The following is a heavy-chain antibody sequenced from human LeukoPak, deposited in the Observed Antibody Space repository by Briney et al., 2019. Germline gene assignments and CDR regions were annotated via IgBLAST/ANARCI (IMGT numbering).Heavy chain of an antibody. CDR1: GGSISSYY. V-gene: IGHV4-4*07. D-gene: IGHD4-17*01. J-gene: IGHJ4*02. CDR3: AREGGDYGLPDY. CDR2: IYTSGST. Sequence: SETLSLTCTVSGGSISSYYWSWIRQPAGKGLEWIGRIYTSGSTNYDPSLKSRVTMSVGTSKNQFSLKLSSVTAADTAVYYCAREGGDYGLPDYWGQGTLVTVSS.